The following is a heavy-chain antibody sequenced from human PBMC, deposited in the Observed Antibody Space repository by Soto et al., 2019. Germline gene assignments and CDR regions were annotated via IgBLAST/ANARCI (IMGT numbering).Heavy chain of an antibody. CDR3: ARSTTPTPIVVVPAAGDY. D-gene: IGHD2-2*01. J-gene: IGHJ4*02. Sequence: ASVKVSCKASGYTFPSYAMHWVRLAPGQRLEWMGWINAGNGNTKYSQKFQGRVTITRDTSASTAYMELSSLRSEDTAVYYCARSTTPTPIVVVPAAGDYWGQGTLVTVSS. CDR1: GYTFPSYA. CDR2: INAGNGNT. V-gene: IGHV1-3*01.